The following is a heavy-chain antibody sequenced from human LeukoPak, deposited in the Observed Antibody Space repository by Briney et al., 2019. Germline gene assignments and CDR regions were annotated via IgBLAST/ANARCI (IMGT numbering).Heavy chain of an antibody. Sequence: PGGSLRLSCAGSGFPFSSHGMNWVRQAPGKGLEWVSGISPGGPTYYADSVKGRFTISRDDSKNTLYLQMKNLRAEDTAVYYCAKDGAWLRFDGWGQGILVSVSS. J-gene: IGHJ4*02. CDR1: GFPFSSHG. CDR2: ISPGGPT. V-gene: IGHV3-23*01. CDR3: AKDGAWLRFDG. D-gene: IGHD5-12*01.